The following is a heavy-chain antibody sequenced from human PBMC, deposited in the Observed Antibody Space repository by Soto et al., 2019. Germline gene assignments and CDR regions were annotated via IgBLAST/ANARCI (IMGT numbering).Heavy chain of an antibody. Sequence: PSETLSLTCTVSGGSISSGDYYWSWIRQPPGKGLEWIGYIYYSGSTYYNPSLKSRVTISVDTSKNQFSLKLSSVTAADTAVYYCARAGGVVIGHELDYWGQGTLVTVSS. V-gene: IGHV4-30-4*01. CDR2: IYYSGST. J-gene: IGHJ4*02. CDR1: GGSISSGDYY. D-gene: IGHD3-3*01. CDR3: ARAGGVVIGHELDY.